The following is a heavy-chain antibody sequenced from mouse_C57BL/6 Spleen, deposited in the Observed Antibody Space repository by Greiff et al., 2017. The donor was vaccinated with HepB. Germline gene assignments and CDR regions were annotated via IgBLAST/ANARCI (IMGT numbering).Heavy chain of an antibody. CDR1: GFTFSSYG. D-gene: IGHD1-1*01. CDR2: ISSGGSYT. J-gene: IGHJ4*01. V-gene: IGHV5-6*02. CDR3: ARQHYYGRPYYAMDY. Sequence: DVKLVESGGDLVKPGGSLKLSCAASGFTFSSYGMSWVRQTPDKRLEWVATISSGGSYTYYPDSVKGRFTISRDNAKNTLYLQMSSLKSEDTAMYYCARQHYYGRPYYAMDYWGQGTSVTVSS.